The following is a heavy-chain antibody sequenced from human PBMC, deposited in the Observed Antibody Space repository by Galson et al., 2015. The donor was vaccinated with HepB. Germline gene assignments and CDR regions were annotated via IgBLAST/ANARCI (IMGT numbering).Heavy chain of an antibody. V-gene: IGHV5-51*01. J-gene: IGHJ3*02. D-gene: IGHD6-6*01. CDR1: GYSFTSYW. CDR3: ARHTRIAARHNDAFDI. CDR2: IYPGDSDT. Sequence: QSGAEVKKPGESLKISCKGSGYSFTSYWIGWVRQMPGKGLEWMGIIYPGDSDTRYSPSFQGQVTISADKSISTAYLQWSSLKASDTAMYYCARHTRIAARHNDAFDIWGQGTMVTVSS.